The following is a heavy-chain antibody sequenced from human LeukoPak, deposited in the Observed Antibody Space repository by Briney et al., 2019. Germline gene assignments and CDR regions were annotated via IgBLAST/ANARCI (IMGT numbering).Heavy chain of an antibody. CDR3: AGHHPRNTVDF. CDR2: IYYSGST. D-gene: IGHD2/OR15-2a*01. V-gene: IGHV4-59*08. Sequence: SETLSLTCTASGGSISSYYWSWIRQPPGKGLEWIGYIYYSGSTNYNPSLKSRVTISVDTSKNQFSLKLGSVTAADTAVYYCAGHHPRNTVDFWGQGTLVTVSS. J-gene: IGHJ4*02. CDR1: GGSISSYY.